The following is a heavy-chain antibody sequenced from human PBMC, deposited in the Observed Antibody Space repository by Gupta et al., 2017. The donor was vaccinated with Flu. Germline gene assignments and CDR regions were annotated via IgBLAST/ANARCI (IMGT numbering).Heavy chain of an antibody. CDR3: ARSGSTSGPYYYYYHGMDV. CDR2: IYTGGST. J-gene: IGHJ6*02. D-gene: IGHD1-26*01. V-gene: IGHV4-4*07. Sequence: WSWIRQSAGKGLEWLGRIYTGGSTYYNPSLKTRLTMSMDTSKNQISLKLISVTAADTAVYYCARSGSTSGPYYYYYHGMDVWGQGTTVTVSS.